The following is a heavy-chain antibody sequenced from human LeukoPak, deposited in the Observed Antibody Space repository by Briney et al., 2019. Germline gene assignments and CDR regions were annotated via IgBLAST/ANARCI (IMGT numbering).Heavy chain of an antibody. D-gene: IGHD6-6*01. J-gene: IGHJ6*02. V-gene: IGHV3-53*01. CDR2: TYTGGNS. Sequence: GGSLRLSCAASGFTVSSIHMVWVRQAPGRGLEWVSVTYTGGNSYYADSVKGRFIISRDISKNTLYLQMNSLRAEDTAVYYCARGIAARSAPRPLHGMDVWGQGTTVTVSS. CDR3: ARGIAARSAPRPLHGMDV. CDR1: GFTVSSIH.